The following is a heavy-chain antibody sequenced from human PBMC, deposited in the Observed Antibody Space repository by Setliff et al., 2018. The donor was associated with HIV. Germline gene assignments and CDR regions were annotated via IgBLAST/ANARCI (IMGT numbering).Heavy chain of an antibody. CDR1: GYMILAYK. V-gene: IGHV1-2*06. D-gene: IGHD6-6*01. CDR3: ARPRVFDSFDV. Sequence: GASVKVSCKAIGYMILAYKMNWVRQAPGQGLEWIGRISPNNGAAEYAPKFQGRVSMTLDTSISTAYLEIPRLTSDDAAVYFCARPRVFDSFDVWGQGTKVTVSS. J-gene: IGHJ3*01. CDR2: ISPNNGAA.